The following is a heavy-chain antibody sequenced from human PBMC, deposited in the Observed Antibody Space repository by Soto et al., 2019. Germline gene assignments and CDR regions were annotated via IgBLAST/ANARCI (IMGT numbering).Heavy chain of an antibody. D-gene: IGHD4-17*01. Sequence: EVQLVESGGGLVQPGGSLRLSCAASGFTVSSNYMSWVRQAPGKGLEWVSVIYSGGSTYYADSVKGRFTISRHNSKNTGYLQMNSLRAEDTAVYYCGRSFEGDEDGDYGPPIRGAFDIWGKGTMVTVSS. J-gene: IGHJ3*02. V-gene: IGHV3-53*04. CDR3: GRSFEGDEDGDYGPPIRGAFDI. CDR2: IYSGGST. CDR1: GFTVSSNY.